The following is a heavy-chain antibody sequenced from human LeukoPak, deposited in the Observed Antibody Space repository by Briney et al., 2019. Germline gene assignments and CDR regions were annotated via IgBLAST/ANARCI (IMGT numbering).Heavy chain of an antibody. CDR1: GFTFSSYA. J-gene: IGHJ5*02. Sequence: SGGSLRLSCAASGFTFSSYAMSWVRQAPGKGLEWVSAISGSGGSTYYADSVKGRFTISRDNSKNTLYLQMNSLRAEDTAVYYCAKDCLGYCSGGRNHWGQGTLVTVSS. D-gene: IGHD2-15*01. V-gene: IGHV3-23*01. CDR3: AKDCLGYCSGGRNH. CDR2: ISGSGGST.